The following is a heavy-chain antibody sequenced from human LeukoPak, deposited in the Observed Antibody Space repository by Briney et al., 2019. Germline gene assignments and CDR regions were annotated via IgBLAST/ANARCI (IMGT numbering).Heavy chain of an antibody. J-gene: IGHJ4*02. V-gene: IGHV4-38-2*01. CDR2: IYHSGST. D-gene: IGHD2-2*01. CDR3: ASKGSSTSCCPKDY. CDR1: VYSISSGYY. Sequence: SETLSLTCAVSVYSISSGYYWGWIRQPPGKGLEGIGSIYHSGSTYYNPSLKSRVTISVDTSKNQFSLKLSSVTAADTAVYYCASKGSSTSCCPKDYWGQGTLVTVSS.